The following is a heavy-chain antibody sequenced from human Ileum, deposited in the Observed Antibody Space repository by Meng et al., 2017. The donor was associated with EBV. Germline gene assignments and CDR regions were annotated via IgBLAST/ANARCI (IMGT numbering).Heavy chain of an antibody. V-gene: IGHV3-30*18. J-gene: IGHJ4*02. CDR1: GFTFSDYG. Sequence: QVQLVESGGGLVQPGRSLRLSCAASGFTFSDYGMHWVRQAPGKGLEWVAIISFDGNDKFYADSVKGRFTIYRDNSENTLYLQVNSLRDEDTALYYCAKGCAGGGYCYYTDYWGQGTLVTVSS. CDR3: AKGCAGGGYCYYTDY. D-gene: IGHD2-21*02. CDR2: ISFDGNDK.